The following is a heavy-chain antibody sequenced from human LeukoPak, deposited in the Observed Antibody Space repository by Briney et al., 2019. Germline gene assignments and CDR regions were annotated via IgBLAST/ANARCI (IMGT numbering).Heavy chain of an antibody. Sequence: PGGSLRLSCAASGFTFSDYYMSWIRQAPGKGLEWVSYISSSGSTIYYADSVKGRFTISMDNAKNSLYLQMNSLRAEDTAVYYCARAATSSSFDFHYYYYGMDVWGQGTTVTVSS. J-gene: IGHJ6*02. CDR1: GFTFSDYY. V-gene: IGHV3-11*01. CDR3: ARAATSSSFDFHYYYYGMDV. D-gene: IGHD6-6*01. CDR2: ISSSGSTI.